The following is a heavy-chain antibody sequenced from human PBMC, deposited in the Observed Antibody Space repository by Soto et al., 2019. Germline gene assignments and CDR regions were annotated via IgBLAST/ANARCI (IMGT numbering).Heavy chain of an antibody. D-gene: IGHD2-2*01. CDR2: IYYSGST. V-gene: IGHV4-39*01. CDR3: ARQGSDCSSCAPIDY. J-gene: IGHJ4*02. Sequence: SETLSLTCTVSGGSISSSSYYWGWIRQPPGKGLEWIGSIYYSGSTYYNPSLKSRVTISVDTSKNQFSLKLSSVTAADTAVYYCARQGSDCSSCAPIDYWGQGTLVTVSS. CDR1: GGSISSSSYY.